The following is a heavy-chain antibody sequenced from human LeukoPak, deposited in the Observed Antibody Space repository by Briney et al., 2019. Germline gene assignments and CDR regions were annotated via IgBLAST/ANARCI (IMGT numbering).Heavy chain of an antibody. D-gene: IGHD4/OR15-4a*01. CDR3: ARESPGAEYYYYMDV. Sequence: SETLSLTCAVYGGSFSGYYWSLIRQPPGKGLEWIGYIYYSGSTNYNPSLKSRVTISVDTSKNQFSLKLSSVTAADTAVYYCARESPGAEYYYYMDVWGKGTTVTVSS. V-gene: IGHV4-59*01. CDR2: IYYSGST. J-gene: IGHJ6*03. CDR1: GGSFSGYY.